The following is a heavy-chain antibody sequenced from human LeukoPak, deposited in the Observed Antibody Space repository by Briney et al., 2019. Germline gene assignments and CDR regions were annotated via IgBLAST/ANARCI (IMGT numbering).Heavy chain of an antibody. D-gene: IGHD6-19*01. CDR2: ISWNSGSI. Sequence: GRSLRLSCAASGFTFDDYAMHWVRQAPGKGLEWVSGISWNSGSIGYADSVKGRFTISRDNAKNSLYLQMNSLRAEDMALYYCAKDDSSGWSYYFDYWGQGTLVTVSS. J-gene: IGHJ4*02. V-gene: IGHV3-9*03. CDR1: GFTFDDYA. CDR3: AKDDSSGWSYYFDY.